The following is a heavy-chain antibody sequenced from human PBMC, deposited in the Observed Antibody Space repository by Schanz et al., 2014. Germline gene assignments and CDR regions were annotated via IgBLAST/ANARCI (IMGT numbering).Heavy chain of an antibody. CDR1: GFTFSSYA. Sequence: EVQLVESGGGLIQPGGSLRLSCAASGFTFSSYAMSWVRQAPGKGLEWVSAISGSGGSTYYADSVKGRFTMPRDNAKNSVFLQMNSLRAEDTAVYYCVRDSFFAFDYWGQGTLVTVSS. D-gene: IGHD3-3*01. V-gene: IGHV3-23*04. J-gene: IGHJ4*02. CDR3: VRDSFFAFDY. CDR2: ISGSGGST.